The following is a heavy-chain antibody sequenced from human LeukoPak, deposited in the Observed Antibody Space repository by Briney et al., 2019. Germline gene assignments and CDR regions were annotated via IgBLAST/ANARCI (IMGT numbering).Heavy chain of an antibody. Sequence: PRGSLRLSCAASGFTFSTSPMNWVRQAPGKGPEWVSYISSSSGTIYYADSVKGRFTISRDNAENSLYLQMNSLRAEDTAVYYCARGPGSGHYFDYWGQGTLVTVSS. CDR2: ISSSSGTI. CDR1: GFTFSTSP. J-gene: IGHJ4*02. CDR3: ARGPGSGHYFDY. D-gene: IGHD2-15*01. V-gene: IGHV3-48*04.